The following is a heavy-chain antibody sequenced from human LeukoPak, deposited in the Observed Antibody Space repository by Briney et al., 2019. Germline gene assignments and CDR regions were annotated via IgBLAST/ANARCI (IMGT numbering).Heavy chain of an antibody. D-gene: IGHD2-15*01. CDR1: GYSFSNDW. CDR3: ARRGCIGGTCYGY. V-gene: IGHV5-51*01. J-gene: IGHJ4*02. Sequence: GESLKISCKGSGYSFSNDWIGWVRQMPGKGLEWMGIIYPADSDTKYSPSFQGQVTISADKSICTAYLQWNSLGASDTAMYYCARRGCIGGTCYGYWGQGTLVTVSS. CDR2: IYPADSDT.